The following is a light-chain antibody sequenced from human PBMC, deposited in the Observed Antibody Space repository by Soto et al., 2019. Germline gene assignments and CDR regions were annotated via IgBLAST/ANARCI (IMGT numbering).Light chain of an antibody. CDR3: QQSYITPQT. Sequence: DIQVTQSPSSLSASVGDRITITCRASQTIYNYLNGYQQKPGKAPKLLIYGASNLRSGVPSRFSGSGSGTDFTLTLSSLQREDFATYYCQQSYITPQTFGQGTRLE. J-gene: IGKJ5*01. V-gene: IGKV1-39*01. CDR1: QTIYNY. CDR2: GAS.